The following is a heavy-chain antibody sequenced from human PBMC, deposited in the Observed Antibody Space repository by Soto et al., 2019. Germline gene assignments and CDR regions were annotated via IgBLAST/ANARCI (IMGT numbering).Heavy chain of an antibody. Sequence: QVQLVQSGAEVKKPGSSVKVSCKASGGTFSSYAISWVRQAPGQGLEWMGGMIPIFGTANYAQKFQGRVTITADESTSTAYMELSSLRSEDTVVYYCARHVPAAGYYYGMDDLGQGTTVTGSS. V-gene: IGHV1-69*12. D-gene: IGHD2-2*01. J-gene: IGHJ6*02. CDR1: GGTFSSYA. CDR2: MIPIFGTA. CDR3: ARHVPAAGYYYGMDD.